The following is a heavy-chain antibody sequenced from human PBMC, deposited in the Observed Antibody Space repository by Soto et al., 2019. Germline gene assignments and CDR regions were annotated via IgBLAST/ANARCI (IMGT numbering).Heavy chain of an antibody. D-gene: IGHD5-12*01. V-gene: IGHV3-7*04. Sequence: PGGSLRLSCAASGFTFGSYWMSWVRQAPGKGLEWVANIKPDGSEQYYVDSVKGRFTISRDNAKNSLYLQVNSLRAEDTAVYYCARDWRDGYTHGPDYWGQGTLVTVSS. J-gene: IGHJ4*02. CDR3: ARDWRDGYTHGPDY. CDR1: GFTFGSYW. CDR2: IKPDGSEQ.